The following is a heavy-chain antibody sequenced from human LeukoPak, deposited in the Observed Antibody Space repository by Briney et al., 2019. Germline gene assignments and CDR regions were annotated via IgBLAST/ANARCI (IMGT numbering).Heavy chain of an antibody. CDR1: GYTFTGYY. D-gene: IGHD3-9*01. J-gene: IGHJ5*02. CDR2: INPNSGGT. CDR3: AREARYSRHNWFDP. Sequence: ASVKVSCKASGYTFTGYYMHWGRQAPGQGLEWMGRINPNSGGTNYAQKFQGRVTMTRDTSISTAYMEMSRLRSDDTAVYYCAREARYSRHNWFDPWGQGTLVTVSS. V-gene: IGHV1-2*06.